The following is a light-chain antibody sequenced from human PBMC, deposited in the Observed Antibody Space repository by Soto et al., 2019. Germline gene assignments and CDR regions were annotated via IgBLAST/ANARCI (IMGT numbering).Light chain of an antibody. J-gene: IGLJ1*01. CDR1: SSDVGGYNY. Sequence: QSVLTQPASVSGSPGQSITISCTGTSSDVGGYNYVSWYQHHPGKAPKLMIYDVSNRPSGVSNRFSGSKSGNTASLTISGLKADDEADYYCSSYTSSIYVFGTGTKVTVL. CDR3: SSYTSSIYV. V-gene: IGLV2-14*03. CDR2: DVS.